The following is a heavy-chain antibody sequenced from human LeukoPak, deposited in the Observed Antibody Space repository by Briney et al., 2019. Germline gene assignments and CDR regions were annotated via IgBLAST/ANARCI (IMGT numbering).Heavy chain of an antibody. D-gene: IGHD1-26*01. J-gene: IGHJ4*02. CDR3: TRTRYDGTYFDF. CDR2: IQSDGTGT. V-gene: IGHV3-74*01. Sequence: QTGGSLRLSCKASGFTFSTYWMHWVRQAPGKGLVWVSRIQSDGTGTTYADSVRGRFTISRDNAKNTLYLHMNSLRAEDTAVYYCTRTRYDGTYFDFWGQGTLVTVSS. CDR1: GFTFSTYW.